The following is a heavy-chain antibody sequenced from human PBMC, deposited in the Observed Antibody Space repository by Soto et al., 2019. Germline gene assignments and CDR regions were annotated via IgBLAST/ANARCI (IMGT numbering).Heavy chain of an antibody. CDR1: GFTFSSYG. CDR3: ARDGDVNTGFGKDY. D-gene: IGHD3-16*01. CDR2: ISYDGSNK. V-gene: IGHV3-30*03. Sequence: SGGSLRLSCAASGFTFSSYGMHWVRQAPGKGLEWVAVISYDGSNKYYAESVKGRFTISRDNSKNTLYLQMNSLRAEDTAVYYCARDGDVNTGFGKDYWGQGTLVTVSS. J-gene: IGHJ4*02.